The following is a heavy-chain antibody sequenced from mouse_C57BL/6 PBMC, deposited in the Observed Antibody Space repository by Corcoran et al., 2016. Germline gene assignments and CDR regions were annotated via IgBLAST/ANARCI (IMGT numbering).Heavy chain of an antibody. V-gene: IGHV1-26*01. CDR2: INPNNGGT. Sequence: EVQLQQSGPELVKPGASVKISCKASGYTFTDYYMNWVKQSHGKSLEWIGDINPNNGGTSYNQKFKGKATLTVDKSSSTAYMELRSLTSEDSAVYYCARSYYYCSSLRYYAMDYGGQGTSVTVSS. J-gene: IGHJ4*01. D-gene: IGHD1-1*01. CDR3: ARSYYYCSSLRYYAMDY. CDR1: GYTFTDYY.